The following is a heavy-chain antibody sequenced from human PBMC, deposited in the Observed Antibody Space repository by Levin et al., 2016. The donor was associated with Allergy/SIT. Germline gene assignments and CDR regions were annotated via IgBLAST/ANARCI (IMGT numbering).Heavy chain of an antibody. V-gene: IGHV1-2*02. CDR3: AREPFAHSSSWYWFDP. D-gene: IGHD6-13*01. Sequence: ASVKVSCKASGYTFTGYYMHWVRQAPGQGLEWMGWINPNSGGTNYAQKFQGRVTMTRDTSISTAYMELSRLRSDDTAVYYCAREPFAHSSSWYWFDPWGQGTLVTVSS. CDR2: INPNSGGT. J-gene: IGHJ5*02. CDR1: GYTFTGYY.